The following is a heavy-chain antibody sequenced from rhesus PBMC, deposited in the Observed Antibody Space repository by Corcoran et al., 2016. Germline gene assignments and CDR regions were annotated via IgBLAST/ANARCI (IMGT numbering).Heavy chain of an antibody. CDR3: ARDGDYYSGRPLGALDS. V-gene: IGHV4-122*02. Sequence: QVQLQESGPGLVKPSETLSLTCAVSGYSISSGYGWRWIRQPQGKGLEWFGYISYGGSTSYNPSLKSRVTISRDTSKNQYTLKLSSLTAADTAVYYCARDGDYYSGRPLGALDSWGQGVVVTVSS. CDR1: GYSISSGYG. D-gene: IGHD3-16*01. J-gene: IGHJ6*01. CDR2: ISYGGST.